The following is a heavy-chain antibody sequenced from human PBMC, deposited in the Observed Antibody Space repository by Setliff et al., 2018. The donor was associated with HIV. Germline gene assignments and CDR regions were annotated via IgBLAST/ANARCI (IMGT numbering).Heavy chain of an antibody. CDR3: ARVSRLHPFDP. D-gene: IGHD2-15*01. Sequence: PSETLSLTCTVSGDSMSTHYWTWFRQPPGKGLEWIGYISYNGDTDSNPSLKSRVTISVDTSKSQFSLTLTSVTAADTSIYYCARVSRLHPFDPWGQGTLVTVSS. V-gene: IGHV4-59*11. CDR1: GDSMSTHY. CDR2: ISYNGDT. J-gene: IGHJ5*02.